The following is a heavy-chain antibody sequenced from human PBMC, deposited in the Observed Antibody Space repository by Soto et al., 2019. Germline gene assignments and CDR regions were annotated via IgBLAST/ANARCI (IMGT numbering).Heavy chain of an antibody. J-gene: IGHJ6*02. CDR3: AREIGYYDYVWGSYRSLYGMDV. CDR1: GGSISSGGYY. D-gene: IGHD3-16*02. CDR2: IYYSGST. Sequence: QVQLQESGPGLVKPSQTLSLTCTVSGGSISSGGYYWSWIRQHPGKGLEWIGYIYYSGSTYYNPSLKSRVTISVDTSKTQFSLKLSSVTAADTAVYYCAREIGYYDYVWGSYRSLYGMDVWGQGTTVTVSS. V-gene: IGHV4-31*03.